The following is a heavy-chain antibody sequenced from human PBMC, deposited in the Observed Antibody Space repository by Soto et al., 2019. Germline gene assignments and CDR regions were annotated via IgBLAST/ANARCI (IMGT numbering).Heavy chain of an antibody. Sequence: GGSLRLSCAASGFTFSSDAMSWVRQAPGKGLEWVSAISGSGGSTYYADSVKGRFTISRDNSKNTLYLQMNSLRAEDTAVYYCAKARPVDYDFWSGSNWFDPWGQGTLVTVSS. J-gene: IGHJ5*02. V-gene: IGHV3-23*01. CDR2: ISGSGGST. CDR3: AKARPVDYDFWSGSNWFDP. CDR1: GFTFSSDA. D-gene: IGHD3-3*01.